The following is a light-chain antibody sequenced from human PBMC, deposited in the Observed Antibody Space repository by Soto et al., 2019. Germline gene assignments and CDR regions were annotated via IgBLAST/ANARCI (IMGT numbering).Light chain of an antibody. CDR3: MQTLEPLFT. J-gene: IGKJ3*01. CDR1: QSLLLNNGYTY. CDR2: LGS. Sequence: EILMTHPPLSLPFTPGGPATISSRPSQSLLLNNGYTYLPWYLQKPGQPPQLLTYLGSNRASGVPDRFSGSGSGTDFTLKISRVEAEDVGVYYCMQTLEPLFTFGPGTKVDIK. V-gene: IGKV2-28*01.